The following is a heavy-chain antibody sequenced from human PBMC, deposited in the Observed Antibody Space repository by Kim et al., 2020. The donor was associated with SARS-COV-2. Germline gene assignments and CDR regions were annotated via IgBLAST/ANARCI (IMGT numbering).Heavy chain of an antibody. D-gene: IGHD2-2*01. J-gene: IGHJ6*03. V-gene: IGHV4-34*01. CDR3: ARVHSFNPKNCSSTSCYSYYYYMDV. Sequence: SETLSLTCAVYGGSFSGYYWSWIRQPPGKGLEWIGEINHSGSTNYNPSLKSRVTISVDTSKNQFSLKLSSVTAADTAVYYCARVHSFNPKNCSSTSCYSYYYYMDVWGKGTTVTVSS. CDR2: INHSGST. CDR1: GGSFSGYY.